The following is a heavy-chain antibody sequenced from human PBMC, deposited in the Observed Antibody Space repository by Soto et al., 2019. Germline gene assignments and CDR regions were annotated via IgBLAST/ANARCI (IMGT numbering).Heavy chain of an antibody. CDR3: AKGDGSGSPYYYYYMDV. Sequence: GGSLRLSCAASGFTFSSYAMSWVRQAPGKGLEWVSAISGSGGSTYYSDSVKGRFTISRDNSKNTLYLQMNSLRAEDTAVYYCAKGDGSGSPYYYYYMDVWGKGTTVTVSS. J-gene: IGHJ6*03. V-gene: IGHV3-23*01. D-gene: IGHD3-10*01. CDR1: GFTFSSYA. CDR2: ISGSGGST.